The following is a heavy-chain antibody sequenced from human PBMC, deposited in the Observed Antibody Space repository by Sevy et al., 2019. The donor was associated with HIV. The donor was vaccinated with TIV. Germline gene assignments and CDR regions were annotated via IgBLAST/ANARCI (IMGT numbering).Heavy chain of an antibody. J-gene: IGHJ6*02. D-gene: IGHD3-22*01. Sequence: ASVKVSCKVSGYTLTGLSMHWVRQPPGKGLEWMGRFDPEDGETIYAQKFLGRLTMTEDTSTDTAYMDLSSLRSEDTAVYYCATEDITMIPYGLDVWGQGTTVTVSS. CDR1: GYTLTGLS. CDR2: FDPEDGET. CDR3: ATEDITMIPYGLDV. V-gene: IGHV1-24*01.